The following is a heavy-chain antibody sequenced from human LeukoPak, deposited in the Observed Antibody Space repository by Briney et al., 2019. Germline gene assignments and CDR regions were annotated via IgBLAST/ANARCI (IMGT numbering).Heavy chain of an antibody. CDR3: ASSSDILTGYPTFDY. V-gene: IGHV4-34*01. J-gene: IGHJ4*02. Sequence: PSETLSLTCAVYGGSFSGYYWSWIRQPPGKGLVWIGEINHSGSTNYNPSLKSRVTISVDTSKNQFSLKLSSVTAADTAVYCCASSSDILTGYPTFDYWGQGTLVTVSS. D-gene: IGHD3-9*01. CDR1: GGSFSGYY. CDR2: INHSGST.